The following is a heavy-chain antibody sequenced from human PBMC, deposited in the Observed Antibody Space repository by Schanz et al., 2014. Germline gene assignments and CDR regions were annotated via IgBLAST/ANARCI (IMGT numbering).Heavy chain of an antibody. CDR1: GFAFSIYA. CDR2: IKSDGSST. Sequence: EVQLVQSGGGLVQPGGSLRLSCLASGFAFSIYAMHWVRQAPGKGLEWVSRIKSDGSSTSYADSVKGRFTISRDNSKNTLYLQMNSLRAEDTAVYYCAKDRSWDYDSSGYFDYWGQGTLVTVSS. J-gene: IGHJ4*02. V-gene: IGHV3-74*01. CDR3: AKDRSWDYDSSGYFDY. D-gene: IGHD3-22*01.